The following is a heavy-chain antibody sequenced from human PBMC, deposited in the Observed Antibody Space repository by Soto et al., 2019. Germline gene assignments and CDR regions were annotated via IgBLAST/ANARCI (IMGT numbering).Heavy chain of an antibody. V-gene: IGHV3-23*01. Sequence: GGSLRLSCAASGFTFSNYAMNWVRQAPGKGLEWVSAISNSFSDGNTHYADSVKGRFTISRDQSKNTLYLQMNSLRAEDTAVYYCASDRFRGTYYLRGVTYFFEEWGQGA. CDR3: ASDRFRGTYYLRGVTYFFEE. D-gene: IGHD1-26*01. J-gene: IGHJ4*02. CDR1: GFTFSNYA. CDR2: ISNSFSDGNT.